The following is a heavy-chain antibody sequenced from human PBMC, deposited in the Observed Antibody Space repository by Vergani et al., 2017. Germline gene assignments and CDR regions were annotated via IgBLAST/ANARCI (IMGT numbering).Heavy chain of an antibody. V-gene: IGHV3-21*01. CDR3: AKEHRRSLWFGESNTIHFDY. J-gene: IGHJ4*02. D-gene: IGHD3-10*01. CDR1: GFTFSSYS. Sequence: EVQLVESGGGLVKPGGSLRLSCAASGFTFSSYSMNWVRQAPGKGLEWVSSISSSSSYIYYADSVKGRFTISRDNAKNSLYLQMNSLRAEDTAVYYCAKEHRRSLWFGESNTIHFDYWGQGTLVTVSS. CDR2: ISSSSSYI.